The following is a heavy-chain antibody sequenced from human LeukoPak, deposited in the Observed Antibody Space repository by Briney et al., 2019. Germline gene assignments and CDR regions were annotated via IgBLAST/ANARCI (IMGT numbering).Heavy chain of an antibody. D-gene: IGHD3-9*01. Sequence: PGGSLRLSCAASGFTFSSYWMSWVRQAPGKGLEWVANIKQDGNEKYYVDSVKGRFTISRDNAKNSLYLQMNSLRAEDTAVYYCAREDYDILTDQQGAFDIWGQGTMVTVSS. J-gene: IGHJ3*02. CDR3: AREDYDILTDQQGAFDI. V-gene: IGHV3-7*01. CDR1: GFTFSSYW. CDR2: IKQDGNEK.